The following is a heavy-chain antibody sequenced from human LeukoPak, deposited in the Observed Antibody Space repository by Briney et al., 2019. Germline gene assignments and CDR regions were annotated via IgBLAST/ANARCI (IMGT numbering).Heavy chain of an antibody. Sequence: GGSLRLSCATSGFTFGTYAMSWVRQGPGKGLEWVARISNAAGTTNYADSVRGRFTISRDNSQNTLYLQMSSLRVEDTAEYYCAEDGLRGYDFDSWGQGTLVIVPS. J-gene: IGHJ5*01. V-gene: IGHV3-23*01. CDR1: GFTFGTYA. CDR2: ISNAAGTT. CDR3: AEDGLRGYDFDS. D-gene: IGHD5-12*01.